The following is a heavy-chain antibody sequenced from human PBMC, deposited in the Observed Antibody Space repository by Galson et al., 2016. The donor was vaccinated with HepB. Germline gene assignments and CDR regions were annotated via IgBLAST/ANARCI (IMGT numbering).Heavy chain of an antibody. V-gene: IGHV1-46*01. J-gene: IGHJ6*03. CDR2: IDPSGGTT. Sequence: SVKVSCKASGYTFISSYIHWVRQAPGQGLEWMGVIDPSGGTTTYTHKFRGRLSMTSDTSTATVYMELSSLNSEDTAVYFCAFSPYGVYGGDPYYHYMDVWSEGTRVTVSS. CDR3: AFSPYGVYGGDPYYHYMDV. CDR1: GYTFISSY. D-gene: IGHD4-23*01.